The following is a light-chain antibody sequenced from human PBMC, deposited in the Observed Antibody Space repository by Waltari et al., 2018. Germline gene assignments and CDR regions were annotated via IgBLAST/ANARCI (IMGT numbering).Light chain of an antibody. Sequence: TVMTQSPDPLAVSLAERATITCKSSQSVLYTSNNKNFLAWYQQKPGQPPKLLIYWASTRESGVPDRFSGSGSGTDFTLTINSLQAEDVAVYYCQQYYSTPGTFGQGTKVEIK. CDR3: QQYYSTPGT. J-gene: IGKJ1*01. CDR2: WAS. CDR1: QSVLYTSNNKNF. V-gene: IGKV4-1*01.